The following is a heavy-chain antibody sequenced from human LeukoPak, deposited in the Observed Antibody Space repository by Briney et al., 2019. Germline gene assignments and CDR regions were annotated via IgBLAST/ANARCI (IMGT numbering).Heavy chain of an antibody. J-gene: IGHJ3*02. CDR1: GYTFTGYY. D-gene: IGHD3-3*01. V-gene: IGHV1-2*02. CDR2: INPNSGGT. CDR3: ARDRSGYYADAFDI. Sequence: ASVKVSCEASGYTFTGYYMHWVRQAPGQGLEWMGWINPNSGGTNYAQKFQGRVTMTRDTSISTAYMELSRLRSDDTAVYYCARDRSGYYADAFDIWGQGTMVTVSS.